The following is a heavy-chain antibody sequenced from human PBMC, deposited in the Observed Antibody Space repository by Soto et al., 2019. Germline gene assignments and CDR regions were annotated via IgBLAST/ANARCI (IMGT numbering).Heavy chain of an antibody. D-gene: IGHD2-2*01. V-gene: IGHV3-21*01. CDR2: ISSSSSYI. CDR3: ASQGCSSTSCYAYYYYMDV. Sequence: GGSLRLSCAASGFTFSSYSMNWVRQAPGKGLEWVSSISSSSSYIYYADSVKGRFTISRDNAKNSLYLQMNSLRAEDTAVYYCASQGCSSTSCYAYYYYMDVWGKGTTVTVSS. CDR1: GFTFSSYS. J-gene: IGHJ6*03.